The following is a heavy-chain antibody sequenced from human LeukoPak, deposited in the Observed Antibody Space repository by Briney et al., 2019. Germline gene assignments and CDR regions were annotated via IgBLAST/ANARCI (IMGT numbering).Heavy chain of an antibody. CDR1: GFIFSNYW. D-gene: IGHD3-3*01. V-gene: IGHV3-7*01. Sequence: PGGSLRLFCAAWGFIFSNYWMSWVRRAPGKGLEGVTNINQGGGETYYVDSVKGRFTISRDNAKKSLYLQMNSLRAEDTAVYYCAKDFWGAYRVDYFDCWGTVTLVTAS. CDR3: AKDFWGAYRVDYFDC. J-gene: IGHJ4*02. CDR2: INQGGGET.